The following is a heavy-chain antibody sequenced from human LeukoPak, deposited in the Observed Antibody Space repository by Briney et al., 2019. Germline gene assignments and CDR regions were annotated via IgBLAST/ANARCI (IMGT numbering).Heavy chain of an antibody. CDR3: ARELSTHDY. CDR2: IYHSGST. D-gene: IGHD2-15*01. CDR1: GYSISSGYY. Sequence: PSETLSLTCTVSGYSISSGYYWGWIRQPPGKGLEWIGSIYHSGSTYYNPSLKSRVTISVDTSKNQFSLKLSSVTAADTAVYYCARELSTHDYWGQGTLVTVSS. V-gene: IGHV4-38-2*02. J-gene: IGHJ4*02.